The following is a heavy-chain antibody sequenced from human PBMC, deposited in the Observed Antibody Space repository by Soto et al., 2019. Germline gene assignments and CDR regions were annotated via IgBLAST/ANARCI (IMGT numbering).Heavy chain of an antibody. V-gene: IGHV4-38-2*01. CDR1: CYSISSGYY. CDR3: ARAAADEYSYGLNPFDY. Sequence: PSETLSLTCAFSCYSISSGYYWGWIRQPPGKGLEWIGSIYHSGSTYYNPSLKSRVTISVDTSKNQFSLKLSAVTAADTAVYYCARAAADEYSYGLNPFDYWGQGTLVTVSS. J-gene: IGHJ4*02. CDR2: IYHSGST. D-gene: IGHD5-18*01.